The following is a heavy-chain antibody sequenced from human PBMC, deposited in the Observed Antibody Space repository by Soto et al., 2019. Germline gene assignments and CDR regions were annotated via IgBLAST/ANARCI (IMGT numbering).Heavy chain of an antibody. Sequence: PGGSLRLSCAASGFTFSSYSMNWVRQAPGKGLEWVSYISSSSSTIYYADSVKGRFTISRDNAKNSLYLQMNSLRDEDTAVYYCARDCPGPNTLVWGIAAHASCRYGMDVWGQGTTVTVSS. J-gene: IGHJ6*02. CDR1: GFTFSSYS. CDR3: ARDCPGPNTLVWGIAAHASCRYGMDV. V-gene: IGHV3-48*02. D-gene: IGHD6-13*01. CDR2: ISSSSSTI.